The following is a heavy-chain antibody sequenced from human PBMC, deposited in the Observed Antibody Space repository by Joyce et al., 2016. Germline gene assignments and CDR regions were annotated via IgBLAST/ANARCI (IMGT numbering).Heavy chain of an antibody. J-gene: IGHJ6*02. Sequence: EVQLEQSGAEVKKPGESLKISCKGSGYSFTSYWIGWVRQMPGKGLELMGIVYPAESDSRSSPSFQGHVTISADKSISTAYLQWSTLKASDTAIYYCARFSLRDAYSGMDVWGQGTTVTVSS. CDR3: ARFSLRDAYSGMDV. V-gene: IGHV5-51*03. CDR1: GYSFTSYW. CDR2: VYPAESDS.